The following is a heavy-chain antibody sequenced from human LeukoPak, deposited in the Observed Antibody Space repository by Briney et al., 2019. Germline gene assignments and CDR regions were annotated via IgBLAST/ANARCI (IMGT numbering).Heavy chain of an antibody. J-gene: IGHJ6*03. CDR3: ARSFWSGYIYYYYYMDV. CDR2: IYTSGST. V-gene: IGHV4-61*02. Sequence: PSETLPLTCTVSGGSISSSSYYWSWIRQPAGKGLEWIGRIYTSGSTNYNPSLKSRVTISVDTSKNQFSLKLRSVTAADTAVYYCARSFWSGYIYYYYYMDVWGKGTTVTVSS. D-gene: IGHD3-3*01. CDR1: GGSISSSSYY.